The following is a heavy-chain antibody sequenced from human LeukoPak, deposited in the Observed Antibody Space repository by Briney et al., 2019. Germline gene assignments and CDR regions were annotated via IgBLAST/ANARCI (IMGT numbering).Heavy chain of an antibody. J-gene: IGHJ4*02. CDR2: INPNSGGT. CDR3: ARAEMSPFWSAPYSGSYSFDY. D-gene: IGHD3-3*01. CDR1: GYSFTVYY. Sequence: ASVKVSCKASGYSFTVYYIHWVRQAPRQGLEWLGCINPNSGGTNYAQKFQGRVTMTRDTSIRTAYLHLSGLSSDDTAVYFCARAEMSPFWSAPYSGSYSFDYWGQGTLVTASS. V-gene: IGHV1-2*02.